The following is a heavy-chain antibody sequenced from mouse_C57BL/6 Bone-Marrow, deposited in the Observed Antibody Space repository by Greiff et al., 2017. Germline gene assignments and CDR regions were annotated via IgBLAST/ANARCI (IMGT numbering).Heavy chain of an antibody. D-gene: IGHD1-1*01. CDR2: IYPGDGDT. CDR1: GYAFSSYW. Sequence: VQLQQSGAELVKPGASVKISCKASGYAFSSYWMNWVKQRPGKGLEWIGQIYPGDGDTNYNGKFKGKATLTADKSSSTAYMQLSSLTSEDSAVYFCARSYYYGSHYYAMDYWGQGTSVTVSS. CDR3: ARSYYYGSHYYAMDY. J-gene: IGHJ4*01. V-gene: IGHV1-80*01.